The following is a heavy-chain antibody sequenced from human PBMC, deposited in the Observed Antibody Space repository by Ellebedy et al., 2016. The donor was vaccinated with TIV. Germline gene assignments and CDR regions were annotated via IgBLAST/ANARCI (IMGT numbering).Heavy chain of an antibody. V-gene: IGHV3-15*07. J-gene: IGHJ4*02. D-gene: IGHD3-16*01. CDR2: IKSNANGGSA. CDR3: TTNTEVWGDF. Sequence: PGGSLRLSCAASGLTFSEAWMNWVRLAPGTGLELVCHIKSNANGGSADYAAPVKGRFTISRDDSKDTLYLQMNSLKTEDTAVYYCTTNTEVWGDFWGQGAQVTVSS. CDR1: GLTFSEAW.